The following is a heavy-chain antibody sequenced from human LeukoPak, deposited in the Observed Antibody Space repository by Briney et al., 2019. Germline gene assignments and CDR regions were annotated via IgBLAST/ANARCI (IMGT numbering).Heavy chain of an antibody. CDR1: GGSFSGYY. CDR3: ARLRGSYDILTGYQRVYFDY. CDR2: INHSGNT. J-gene: IGHJ4*02. V-gene: IGHV4-34*01. Sequence: PSETLSLTCAVYGGSFSGYYWSWIRQPPGKGLEWIGEINHSGNTNYNPSLKSRVTISVDTSKNQFSLKLSSVTAADTAVYYCARLRGSYDILTGYQRVYFDYWGQGTLVTVSS. D-gene: IGHD3-9*01.